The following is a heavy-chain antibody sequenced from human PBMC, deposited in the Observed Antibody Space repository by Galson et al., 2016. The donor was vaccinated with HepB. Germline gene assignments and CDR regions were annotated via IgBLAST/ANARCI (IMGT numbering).Heavy chain of an antibody. CDR1: GYSISTAYY. Sequence: SETLSLTCSVSGYSISTAYYWGWIRQPPGKGLEWIGYIFRSGATYYNPSLKSRVTVSLDTSKNQFSLKLTSVTAADTAIYYCARDNSAVGQGIIIKGEVDYWGQGALVTVSS. CDR3: ARDNSAVGQGIIIKGEVDY. CDR2: IFRSGAT. J-gene: IGHJ4*02. D-gene: IGHD3-10*01. V-gene: IGHV4-38-2*02.